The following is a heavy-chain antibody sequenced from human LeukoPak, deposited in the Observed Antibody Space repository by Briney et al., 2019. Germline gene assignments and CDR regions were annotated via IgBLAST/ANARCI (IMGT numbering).Heavy chain of an antibody. J-gene: IGHJ6*02. V-gene: IGHV3-7*03. D-gene: IGHD1/OR15-1a*01. CDR2: INSDGSEG. CDR3: ARNNDMDV. Sequence: GGSLRLSCAVSGFTFSGFWMSWSRQAPGKGLEWVASINSDGSEGYYADVVKGRFTISRDTAKNSLYLQMNNLRAEDTALYYCARNNDMDVWGQGTTVIVSS. CDR1: GFTFSGFW.